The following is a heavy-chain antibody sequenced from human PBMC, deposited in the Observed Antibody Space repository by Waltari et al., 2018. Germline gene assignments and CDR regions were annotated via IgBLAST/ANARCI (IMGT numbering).Heavy chain of an antibody. J-gene: IGHJ4*02. CDR3: ARDGSY. Sequence: EVQLVESGGGLVKPEGSLRLACAASGFPFSNFSMNWVRQAPGKGLEWVSSISSRSTYIDYTDSVKGRFTISRDNAKNSLYLQMNSLRAEDTAVYYCARDGSYWGQGTLVTVSS. CDR2: ISSRSTYI. V-gene: IGHV3-21*01. CDR1: GFPFSNFS.